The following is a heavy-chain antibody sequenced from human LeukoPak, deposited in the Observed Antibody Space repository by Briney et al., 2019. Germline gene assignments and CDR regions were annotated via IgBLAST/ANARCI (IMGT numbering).Heavy chain of an antibody. D-gene: IGHD6-19*01. V-gene: IGHV1-69*15. CDR1: GGTFSSYT. Sequence: ASVKVSCKASGGTFSSYTISWVRQAPGQGLEWMGRIIPIFGTANYAQKFQGRVTITADESTSTAYMELSSLRSEDTAVYYCARNAPPRSSGWFLLVFDIWGKGTMVTVSS. J-gene: IGHJ3*02. CDR3: ARNAPPRSSGWFLLVFDI. CDR2: IIPIFGTA.